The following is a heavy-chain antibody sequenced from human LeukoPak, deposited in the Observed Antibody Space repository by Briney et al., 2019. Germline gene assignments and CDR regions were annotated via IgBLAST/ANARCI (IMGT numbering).Heavy chain of an antibody. Sequence: SETLSLTCAVSGGSISSNNWWIWVRQSPEKGLEWIGEIYHDGSTNHNPSLKSRVTISMDKSKNQLSLKLNFVTAADTAVYYCARDRGGYTYSHDYWGQGTLVTVSS. J-gene: IGHJ4*02. CDR2: IYHDGST. V-gene: IGHV4-4*02. D-gene: IGHD5-18*01. CDR1: GGSISSNNW. CDR3: ARDRGGYTYSHDY.